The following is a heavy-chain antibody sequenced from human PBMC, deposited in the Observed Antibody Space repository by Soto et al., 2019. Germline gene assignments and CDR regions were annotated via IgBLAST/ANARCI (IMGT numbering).Heavy chain of an antibody. D-gene: IGHD6-19*01. Sequence: GGSLRLSCAASGFTFSNYAMSWVRQAPGKGLEWVSIISGGGGTTYYADSVRGRFTISRDNSKNTVHLQINSLRVEDTAVYYCAKQAGYSSDPFDYWGQGTLVTVSS. CDR2: ISGGGGTT. V-gene: IGHV3-23*01. CDR1: GFTFSNYA. CDR3: AKQAGYSSDPFDY. J-gene: IGHJ4*02.